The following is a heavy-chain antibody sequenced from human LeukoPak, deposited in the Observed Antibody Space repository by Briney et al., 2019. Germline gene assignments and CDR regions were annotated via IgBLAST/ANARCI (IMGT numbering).Heavy chain of an antibody. CDR2: IYHSGST. D-gene: IGHD2-2*01. CDR1: GGSISSGGYS. V-gene: IGHV4-30-2*01. Sequence: PSETLSLTCAVSGGSISSGGYSWSWIRQPPGKGLEWIGYIYHSGSTYYNPSLKSRVTISVDRSKNQFSLKLSSVTAADTAVYYCARGLYCSSTSCYSGPNDPTIARYGMDVWGQGTTVTVSS. CDR3: ARGLYCSSTSCYSGPNDPTIARYGMDV. J-gene: IGHJ6*02.